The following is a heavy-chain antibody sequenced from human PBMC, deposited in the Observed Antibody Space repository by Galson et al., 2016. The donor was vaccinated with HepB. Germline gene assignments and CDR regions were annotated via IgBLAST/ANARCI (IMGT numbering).Heavy chain of an antibody. V-gene: IGHV4-59*11. Sequence: SETLSLTCTVSGGAITMHYWTWIRQSPGKGLEWIGYVDQTGTTHYNPSLRGRITISVDTSNDQFSLNLYPVTAADTAVYYCARDKWMGHDAFDLWGHGTMVIVSS. CDR1: GGAITMHY. CDR3: ARDKWMGHDAFDL. J-gene: IGHJ3*01. CDR2: VDQTGTT. D-gene: IGHD6-19*01.